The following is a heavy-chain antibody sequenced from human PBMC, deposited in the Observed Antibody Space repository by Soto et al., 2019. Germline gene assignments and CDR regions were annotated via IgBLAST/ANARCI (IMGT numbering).Heavy chain of an antibody. D-gene: IGHD2-15*01. Sequence: LRLSCAASGFTFSSYAMSWVRQAPGKGLEWVSAISGSGGSTYYADSVKGRFTISRDNSKNTLYLQMNSLRAEDTAVYYCAKDSGTGYSSGGSCYSSDYWGQGTLVTVSS. J-gene: IGHJ4*02. CDR1: GFTFSSYA. V-gene: IGHV3-23*01. CDR2: ISGSGGST. CDR3: AKDSGTGYSSGGSCYSSDY.